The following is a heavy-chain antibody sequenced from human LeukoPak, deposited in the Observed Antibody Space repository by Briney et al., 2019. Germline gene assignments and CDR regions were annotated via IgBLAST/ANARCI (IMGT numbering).Heavy chain of an antibody. CDR3: ARGRGEGYTYGRYYFDY. Sequence: ASVKVSCKASRYTFTGYYMHWVRQAPGQGLEWMGWINPNSGVTDYAQNFQGRVTMTRDTSISTAYVGLSRLSSVDSAVYYCARGRGEGYTYGRYYFDYWGQGTLVTVSS. CDR1: RYTFTGYY. D-gene: IGHD5-18*01. CDR2: INPNSGVT. V-gene: IGHV1-2*02. J-gene: IGHJ4*02.